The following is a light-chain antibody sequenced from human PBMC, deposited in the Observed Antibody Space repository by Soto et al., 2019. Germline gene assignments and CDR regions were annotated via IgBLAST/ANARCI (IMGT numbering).Light chain of an antibody. Sequence: EIVLTQXXXXLXXXGXGIASLSCRASQSVSSYLAWYQQKPGQAPRLLIYDASNRATGIPARFSGSGSGTDFTLTISSLEPEDFAVYYCQQRSNSTFGQGTRLEIK. J-gene: IGKJ5*01. CDR3: QQRSNST. CDR1: QSVSSY. CDR2: DAS. V-gene: IGKV3-11*01.